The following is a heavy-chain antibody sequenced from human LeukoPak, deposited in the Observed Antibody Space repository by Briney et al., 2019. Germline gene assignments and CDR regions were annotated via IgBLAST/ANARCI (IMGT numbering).Heavy chain of an antibody. CDR2: ISYDGSNK. J-gene: IGHJ6*03. CDR3: AKSGDDYGYYYYYYMDV. Sequence: GRSLRLSCAASGFTFSSYGMHWVRHAPGKGLEWVAVISYDGSNKYYADSVKGRFTISRDNSKNTLYLQMNSLRAEDTAVYYCAKSGDDYGYYYYYYMDVWGKGTMVTVSS. D-gene: IGHD4-17*01. CDR1: GFTFSSYG. V-gene: IGHV3-30*18.